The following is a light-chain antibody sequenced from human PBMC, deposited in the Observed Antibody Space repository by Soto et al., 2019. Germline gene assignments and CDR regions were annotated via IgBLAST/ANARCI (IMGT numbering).Light chain of an antibody. Sequence: EIVMTQSPATLSVSPGERATPSCRASQSVSSDLAWYHQKPGQAPRLLIYGASTRATGIPARFSGSGSGTEFTLTINSLQSEDFAVYYCQQYNTWPRTFGQGTKVEIK. J-gene: IGKJ1*01. CDR3: QQYNTWPRT. CDR1: QSVSSD. CDR2: GAS. V-gene: IGKV3-15*01.